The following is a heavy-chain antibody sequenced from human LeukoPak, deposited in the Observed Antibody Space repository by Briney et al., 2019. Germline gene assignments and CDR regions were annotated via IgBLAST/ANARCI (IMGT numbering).Heavy chain of an antibody. CDR1: GFTFSTYP. D-gene: IGHD4-17*01. CDR3: ASFAVTRYFDY. J-gene: IGHJ4*02. V-gene: IGHV3-48*04. Sequence: GGSLRLSCAASGFTFSTYPMTWVRQAPGKGLEWVSYISSSGSTIYYADSVKGRFTISRDNAKTSLYLQMNSLRAEDTAVYYCASFAVTRYFDYWGQGTLVTVSS. CDR2: ISSSGSTI.